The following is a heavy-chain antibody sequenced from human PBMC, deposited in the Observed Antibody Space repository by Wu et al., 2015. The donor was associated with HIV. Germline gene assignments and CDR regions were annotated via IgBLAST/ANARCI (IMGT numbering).Heavy chain of an antibody. Sequence: QVQLVQSGAEVKKPGSSVKVSCKASGGTFSSYAISWVRQAPGQGLEWMGFINPIGGSTTYAQKFQGRVTMTRDTSTNTVYMQLSSLRFEDTAVYYCARLALNWGQGTLVTVSS. CDR1: GGTFSSYA. V-gene: IGHV1-46*03. J-gene: IGHJ4*02. D-gene: IGHD3-9*01. CDR3: ARLALN. CDR2: INPIGGST.